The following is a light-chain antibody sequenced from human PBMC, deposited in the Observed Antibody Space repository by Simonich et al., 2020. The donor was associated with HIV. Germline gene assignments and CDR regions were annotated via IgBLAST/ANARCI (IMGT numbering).Light chain of an antibody. CDR2: DVS. J-gene: IGLJ3*02. CDR1: SSDVGGYTY. V-gene: IGLV2-14*01. CDR3: GSFTTSSTLEV. Sequence: QSALTQPASVSGSPGQSSTISCTGTSSDVGGYTYVSWYQQHPGKAPKLMIYDVSQRPAGVSNRFSGSKSGNTASLTISGLQAEDEADYYCGSFTTSSTLEVFGGGTKLTVL.